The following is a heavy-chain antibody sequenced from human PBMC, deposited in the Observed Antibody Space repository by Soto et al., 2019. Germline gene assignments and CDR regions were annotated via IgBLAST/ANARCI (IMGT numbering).Heavy chain of an antibody. J-gene: IGHJ4*02. CDR1: GFSFSTYS. V-gene: IGHV3-48*02. CDR2: ISSGSATI. CDR3: ARDKLRYFNPFDY. Sequence: EVQLVESGGGLVQPGGSLRLSCVASGFSFSTYSMNWVRQAPGKGLESVSYISSGSATIYYADSVKGRFTVSRDNAKNSLYLQMNSLTDEDTAVYYCARDKLRYFNPFDYWGQGTLVTVSS. D-gene: IGHD3-9*01.